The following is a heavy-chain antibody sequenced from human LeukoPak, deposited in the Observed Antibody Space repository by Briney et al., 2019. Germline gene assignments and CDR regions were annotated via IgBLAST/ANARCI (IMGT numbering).Heavy chain of an antibody. CDR1: GYTFTSYD. V-gene: IGHV1-69*13. D-gene: IGHD2-21*02. J-gene: IGHJ1*01. CDR2: IIPIFGTA. CDR3: ASLLLAYCGGDCFEYFQH. Sequence: SVKVSCKASGYTFTSYDINWVRQAPGQGLEWMGGIIPIFGTANYAQKFQGRVTITADESTSTAYMELSSLRSEDTAVYYCASLLLAYCGGDCFEYFQHWGQGTLVTVSS.